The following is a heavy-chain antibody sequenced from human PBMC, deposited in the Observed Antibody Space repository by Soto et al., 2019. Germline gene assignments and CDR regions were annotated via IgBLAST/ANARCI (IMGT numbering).Heavy chain of an antibody. J-gene: IGHJ3*02. CDR2: ISAYNGNT. D-gene: IGHD4-17*01. Sequence: QVQLVQSGAEVKKPGASVKVSCKASGYTFTSYGISWVRQAPGQGLEWMGWISAYNGNTNYAQTLQGRVTITTDTATSTAYMELRSLRSDDTAVYYCARDHATTRHDAFYIWGQGTMVTGSS. CDR1: GYTFTSYG. V-gene: IGHV1-18*01. CDR3: ARDHATTRHDAFYI.